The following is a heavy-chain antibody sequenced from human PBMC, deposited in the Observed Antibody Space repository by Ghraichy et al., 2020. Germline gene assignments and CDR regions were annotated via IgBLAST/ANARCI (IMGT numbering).Heavy chain of an antibody. Sequence: GGSLRLSCAASGFTFDDYTMHWVRQAPGKGLEWVSLISWDGGSTYYADSVKGRFTISRDNSKNSLYLQMNSLRTEDTALYYCAKGRGLVVVSHFDYWGQGTLVTVSS. CDR2: ISWDGGST. J-gene: IGHJ4*02. CDR3: AKGRGLVVVSHFDY. V-gene: IGHV3-43*01. D-gene: IGHD3-22*01. CDR1: GFTFDDYT.